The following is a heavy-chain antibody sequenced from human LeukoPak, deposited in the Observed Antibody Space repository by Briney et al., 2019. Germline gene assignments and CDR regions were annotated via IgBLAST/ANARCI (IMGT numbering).Heavy chain of an antibody. CDR1: GYTFTSYA. V-gene: IGHV7-4-1*02. Sequence: ASVKVSCKASGYTFTSYAINWVRQAPGQGLEWMGWINTNTGKPRYAQGFTGRFVFSLDTSVSTAYLQISSLKAEDTAVYYCAREYSSSPEWGYFDYWGQGTLVTVSS. CDR2: INTNTGKP. CDR3: AREYSSSPEWGYFDY. D-gene: IGHD6-6*01. J-gene: IGHJ4*02.